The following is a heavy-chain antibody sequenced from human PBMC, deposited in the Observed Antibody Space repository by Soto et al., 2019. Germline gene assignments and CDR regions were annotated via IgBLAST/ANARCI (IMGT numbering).Heavy chain of an antibody. CDR1: GYTFTSYG. CDR2: ISAYNGNT. CDR3: ARDSFTMVRGVSLVAP. D-gene: IGHD3-10*01. Sequence: QVQLVQSGAEVKKPGASVKVSCKASGYTFTSYGISWVRQAPGQGLEWMGWISAYNGNTNYAQKLQGRVTMTTDTSPSTAYMQLSSLRSDDTAVYYCARDSFTMVRGVSLVAPWGQGTLVTVSS. V-gene: IGHV1-18*01. J-gene: IGHJ5*02.